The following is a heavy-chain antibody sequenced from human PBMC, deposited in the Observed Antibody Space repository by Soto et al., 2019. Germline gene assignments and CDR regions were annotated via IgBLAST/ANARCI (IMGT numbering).Heavy chain of an antibody. CDR1: GFTFSSYA. Sequence: QVQLVESGGGVVQPGRSLRLSCAASGFTFSSYAMHWVRQAPGKGLEWVAVISYDGSNKYYADSVKGRFTISRDNSKNTLYLHMNSLRAEDTAVYYSEQGEYSSGWYPYLPYFDYWGQGTLVTGSS. V-gene: IGHV3-30-3*01. D-gene: IGHD6-19*01. J-gene: IGHJ4*02. CDR2: ISYDGSNK. CDR3: EQGEYSSGWYPYLPYFDY.